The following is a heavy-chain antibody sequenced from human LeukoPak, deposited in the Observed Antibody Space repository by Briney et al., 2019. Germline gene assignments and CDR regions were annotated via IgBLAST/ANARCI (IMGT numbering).Heavy chain of an antibody. J-gene: IGHJ6*03. D-gene: IGHD5-18*01. V-gene: IGHV4-39*01. CDR1: EFSVGSNY. CDR2: IYYSGST. CDR3: ARHGYSYYYYYYMDV. Sequence: GSLRLSCAASEFSVGSNYMTWIRQPPGKGLEWIGSIYYSGSTYYNPSLKSRVTISVDTSKNQFSLKLSSVTAADTAVYYCARHGYSYYYYYYMDVWGKGTTVTISS.